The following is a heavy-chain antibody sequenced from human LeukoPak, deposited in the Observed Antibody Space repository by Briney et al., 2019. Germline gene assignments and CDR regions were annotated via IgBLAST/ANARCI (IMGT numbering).Heavy chain of an antibody. V-gene: IGHV3-21*01. CDR2: ISGSTSYI. D-gene: IGHD5-18*01. CDR3: ARGRIQLWYFDY. CDR1: GFXFSSYS. Sequence: PGGSLRLSCTASGFXFSSYSINWVRQAPGKGLEWVSSISGSTSYIYYADSLKGRFTISRDNAKNSVYLQIDSLRAEDTAVYYCARGRIQLWYFDYWGQGTLVTVSS. J-gene: IGHJ4*02.